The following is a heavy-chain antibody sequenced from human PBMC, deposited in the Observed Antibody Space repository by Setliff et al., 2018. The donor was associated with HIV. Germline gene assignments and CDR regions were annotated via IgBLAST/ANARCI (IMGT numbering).Heavy chain of an antibody. V-gene: IGHV3-74*01. CDR3: ARGKIVVVPAAMRPFDY. CDR2: IYRDGSST. CDR1: GFTVSDNY. D-gene: IGHD2-2*01. J-gene: IGHJ4*02. Sequence: GGSLRLSCAASGFTVSDNYMSWVRQAPGKGLEWVSVIYRDGSSTSYADSVKGRFTISRDNAKNTLYLQMNSLRAEDTAVYYCARGKIVVVPAAMRPFDYWGQGTLVTVSS.